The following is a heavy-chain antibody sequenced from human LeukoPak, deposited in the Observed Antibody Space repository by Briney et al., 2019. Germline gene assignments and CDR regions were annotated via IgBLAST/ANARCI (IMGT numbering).Heavy chain of an antibody. CDR1: GFTFSNYG. V-gene: IGHV3-30*02. CDR3: AKDVHGSWGLDY. D-gene: IGHD6-13*01. Sequence: GGPLRLSCAASGFTFSNYGFHWVRQAPGKWLEWVAFTRPDGSNEFYADSVKGRFTISRDNSRNTLFLQMNSLRPGDTAVYYCAKDVHGSWGLDYWGQGTLVTVSS. J-gene: IGHJ4*02. CDR2: TRPDGSNE.